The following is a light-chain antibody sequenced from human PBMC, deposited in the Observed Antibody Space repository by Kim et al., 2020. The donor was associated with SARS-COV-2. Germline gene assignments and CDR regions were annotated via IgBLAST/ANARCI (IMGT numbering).Light chain of an antibody. J-gene: IGKJ2*03. CDR1: QTVLSTSNNKTY. CDR3: QQYYSTHPS. CDR2: WAS. V-gene: IGKV4-1*01. Sequence: RATIKCKSSQTVLSTSNNKTYLAWYKQKTGQAPKLLIYWASMRGSGVSDRFSGSESETDFTPTISSLQAEDVAVYYCQQYYSTHPSFGQGTKLEI.